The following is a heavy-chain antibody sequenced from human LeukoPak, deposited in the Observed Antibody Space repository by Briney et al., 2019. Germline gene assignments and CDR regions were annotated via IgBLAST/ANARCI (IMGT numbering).Heavy chain of an antibody. CDR1: GFTFSSYW. CDR2: IKPDGSEK. J-gene: IGHJ4*02. CDR3: ARERMYSGPGSTYPYYDY. D-gene: IGHD3-10*01. Sequence: GGSLRLSCAASGFTFSSYWMSWVRQSPGKGREWVANIKPDGSEKYFMDSVKGRFTISRDNAKNALYLEMNSLRAEDTAEYFCARERMYSGPGSTYPYYDYWGQGTLVTVSS. V-gene: IGHV3-7*01.